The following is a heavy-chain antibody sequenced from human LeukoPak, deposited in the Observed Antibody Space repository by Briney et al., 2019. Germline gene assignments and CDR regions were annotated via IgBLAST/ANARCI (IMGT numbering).Heavy chain of an antibody. CDR2: IYYSGST. CDR1: GGSISSSSYY. J-gene: IGHJ4*02. Sequence: NASETLSLTCTVSGGSISSSSYYWGWIRQPPGKGLEWIGSIYYSGSTYYNPSLKSRVTISVDTSKNQFSLKLSSVTAADTAVYYCARSGGFGYSSSWYYFDYWGQGTLVTVSS. D-gene: IGHD6-13*01. V-gene: IGHV4-39*01. CDR3: ARSGGFGYSSSWYYFDY.